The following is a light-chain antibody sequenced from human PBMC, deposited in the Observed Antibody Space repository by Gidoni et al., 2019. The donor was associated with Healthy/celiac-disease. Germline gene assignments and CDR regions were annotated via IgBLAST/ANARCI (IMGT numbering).Light chain of an antibody. CDR1: SSNIGNNY. CDR2: DNN. V-gene: IGLV1-51*01. CDR3: GTWDSSLSAGHVV. Sequence: QSVLTQPPSGSAATGQKVTISCSGSSSNIGNNYVSWYQQLPGTAPKLLIYDNNTRPSGIPDRFSGSTSGTSATLGLTGLQTGDEADYYCGTWDSSLSAGHVVFGGGTKLTVL. J-gene: IGLJ2*01.